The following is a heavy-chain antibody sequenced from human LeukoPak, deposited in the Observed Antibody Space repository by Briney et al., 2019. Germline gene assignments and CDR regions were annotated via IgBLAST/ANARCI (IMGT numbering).Heavy chain of an antibody. CDR1: GFTFSSYA. Sequence: GGSLRLSCAASGFTFSSYAMSWVRQAPGKGLEWVSAISGSGGSTYYAYSVKGRFTISRDNSKNSLYLQMNSLRAEDTAVYYCARDSPSYGYNDQIDYWGQGTLVTVSS. CDR2: ISGSGGST. J-gene: IGHJ4*02. D-gene: IGHD5-24*01. CDR3: ARDSPSYGYNDQIDY. V-gene: IGHV3-23*01.